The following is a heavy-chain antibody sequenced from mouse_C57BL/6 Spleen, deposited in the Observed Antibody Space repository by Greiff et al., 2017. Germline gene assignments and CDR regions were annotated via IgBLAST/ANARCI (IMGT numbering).Heavy chain of an antibody. V-gene: IGHV5-4*01. CDR2: ISDGGSYT. J-gene: IGHJ2*01. D-gene: IGHD4-1*01. CDR3: ARDGPNSFDF. Sequence: EVKLVESGGGLVKPGGSLKLSCAASGFTFSSYAMSWVRQTPEKRLEWVATISDGGSYTYYTDNVKGRFTISSDNAKNNLYLQMSHLMSEDTAMYYCARDGPNSFDFWGQGTTLTVSS. CDR1: GFTFSSYA.